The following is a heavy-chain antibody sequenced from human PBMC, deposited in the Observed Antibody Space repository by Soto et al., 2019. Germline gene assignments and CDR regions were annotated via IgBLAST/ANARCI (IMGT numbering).Heavy chain of an antibody. CDR1: GYTFTIYY. CDR2: INPSGGST. J-gene: IGHJ4*02. V-gene: IGHV1-46*01. Sequence: GASVKVSCKASGYTFTIYYRHWDVQAPLRWREWMGIINPSGGSTSYAQKFQARVTMPLYTSTSPVYMELSSLRSEGTAVYYCARVRRSSGYYYGYWGQGTPVTVSS. D-gene: IGHD3-22*01. CDR3: ARVRRSSGYYYGY.